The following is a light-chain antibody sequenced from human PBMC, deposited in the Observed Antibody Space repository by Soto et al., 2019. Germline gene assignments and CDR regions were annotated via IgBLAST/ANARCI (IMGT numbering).Light chain of an antibody. Sequence: EIVMTQSPATLSVSPGERATLSCRASQSVSSNLAWYQQKPGQAPRLLIYDASNRATGIPARFSGSGSGTDFTLTISRLEPEDFAVYYCQQYGSSLTWTFGQGTKVDIK. CDR2: DAS. CDR1: QSVSSN. J-gene: IGKJ1*01. V-gene: IGKV3-20*01. CDR3: QQYGSSLTWT.